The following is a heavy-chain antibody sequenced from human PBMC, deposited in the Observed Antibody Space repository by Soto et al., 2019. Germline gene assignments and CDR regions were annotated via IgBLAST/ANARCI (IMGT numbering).Heavy chain of an antibody. CDR3: ARERRIAALHNWFDP. V-gene: IGHV4-31*03. J-gene: IGHJ5*02. D-gene: IGHD6-6*01. Sequence: QVQLQESGPGLVKPSQTLSLTCTVSGGSISSGGYYWSWIRQHPGKGLEWIGYIYYSGSTYYNPSLKSRVTISVDTSKNQFSLKLSSVTAADTAVYYCARERRIAALHNWFDPWGQGTLVTVSS. CDR1: GGSISSGGYY. CDR2: IYYSGST.